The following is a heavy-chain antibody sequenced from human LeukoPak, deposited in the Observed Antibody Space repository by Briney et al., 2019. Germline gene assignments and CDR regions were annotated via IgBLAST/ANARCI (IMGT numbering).Heavy chain of an antibody. CDR3: ARELWGYYGSGSYYKELVY. D-gene: IGHD3-10*01. J-gene: IGHJ4*02. CDR2: IYHSGST. V-gene: IGHV4-38-2*02. CDR1: GYSISSGYY. Sequence: KPSETLSLTCTVSGYSISSGYYWGWIRQPPGKGLEWIGSIYHSGSTYYNPSLKSRVTISVDTSKNQFSLKLSSVTAADTAVYYCARELWGYYGSGSYYKELVYWGQGTLVTVSS.